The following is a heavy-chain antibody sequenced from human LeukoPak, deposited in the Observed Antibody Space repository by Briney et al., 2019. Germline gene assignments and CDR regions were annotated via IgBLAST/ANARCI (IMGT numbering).Heavy chain of an antibody. Sequence: PSQTLSLTCNVSGDSIISGDYHWSWIRQPPGKGLEWIGYIYYSGSTYYNPSLKSRVTISVDTSKNQFSLKLSSVTAADTAVYYCARDGPGYSSSWSNYFDYWGQGTLVTVSS. D-gene: IGHD6-13*01. V-gene: IGHV4-30-4*08. CDR1: GDSIISGDYH. CDR2: IYYSGST. CDR3: ARDGPGYSSSWSNYFDY. J-gene: IGHJ4*02.